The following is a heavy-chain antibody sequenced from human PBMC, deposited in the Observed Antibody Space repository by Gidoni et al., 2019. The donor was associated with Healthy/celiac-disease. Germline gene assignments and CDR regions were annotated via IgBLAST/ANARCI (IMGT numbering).Heavy chain of an antibody. D-gene: IGHD3-22*01. Sequence: EVQLVESGGGLVKPGGSLRLSCAASGFTFSSYSMNWVRQAPGKGLAWVSSISSSSSYIYYADSVKGRFTISRDNAKNSLYLQMNSLRAEDTAVYYCARDGASSGYFSYWGQGTLVTVSS. CDR1: GFTFSSYS. CDR2: ISSSSSYI. CDR3: ARDGASSGYFSY. V-gene: IGHV3-21*01. J-gene: IGHJ4*02.